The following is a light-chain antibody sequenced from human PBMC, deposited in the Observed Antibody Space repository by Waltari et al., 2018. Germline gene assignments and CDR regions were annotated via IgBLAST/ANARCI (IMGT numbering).Light chain of an antibody. CDR2: WAS. CDR3: QQYFRAPYT. CDR1: QSVLYSSRDKNY. J-gene: IGKJ2*01. V-gene: IGKV4-1*01. Sequence: DIVLTQSPDSLAVSLGERAPINRKSSQSVLYSSRDKNYLTWYQQKPGQPPKLLISWASARESGVPDRFSGSGSGTDFTLTISSLQAEDVAVYYCQQYFRAPYTFGQGTKLEIK.